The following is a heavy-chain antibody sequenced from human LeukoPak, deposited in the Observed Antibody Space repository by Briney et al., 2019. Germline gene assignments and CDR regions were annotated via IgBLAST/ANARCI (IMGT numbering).Heavy chain of an antibody. CDR3: ASTLGGYYFDY. V-gene: IGHV1-69*05. D-gene: IGHD3-10*01. J-gene: IGHJ4*02. CDR1: GGTFSSYA. Sequence: VASVKVSCKASGGTFSSYAISWVRQAPGQGLEWMGRIIPIFGTANYAQKFQGRVTITTDESTSTAYMELSSLRSEDTAVYYCASTLGGYYFDYSGQGTLVTVSS. CDR2: IIPIFGTA.